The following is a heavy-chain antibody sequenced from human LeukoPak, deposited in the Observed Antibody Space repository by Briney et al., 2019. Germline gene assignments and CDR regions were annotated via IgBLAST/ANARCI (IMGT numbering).Heavy chain of an antibody. CDR2: INQSGTT. J-gene: IGHJ4*02. Sequence: SETLSLTCAVYVGSFSGYYWTWIRQSPGKGLEWIGDINQSGTTNYNASLKSRVTISVDTSKNQFSLKVTAVTAADTAVYYCARGASAGSVDFWGQGTLVTVSS. V-gene: IGHV4-34*01. CDR1: VGSFSGYY. CDR3: ARGASAGSVDF. D-gene: IGHD3-10*01.